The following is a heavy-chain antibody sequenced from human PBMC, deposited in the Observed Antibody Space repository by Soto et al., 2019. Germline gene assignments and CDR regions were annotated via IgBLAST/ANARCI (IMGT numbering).Heavy chain of an antibody. D-gene: IGHD4-17*01. CDR3: ARGPDDSDVPRWDH. Sequence: QVQLVQSGPEVRKPGASVRLSCATSGYNFNQYYIHWVRQAPGQGLEWMGIINLRGGTTEYAHKFRGRVTVTGDTSTRMAYMELSSLRSEDTAVYFCARGPDDSDVPRWDHWGQGTLITVSS. J-gene: IGHJ4*02. CDR2: INLRGGTT. CDR1: GYNFNQYY. V-gene: IGHV1-46*02.